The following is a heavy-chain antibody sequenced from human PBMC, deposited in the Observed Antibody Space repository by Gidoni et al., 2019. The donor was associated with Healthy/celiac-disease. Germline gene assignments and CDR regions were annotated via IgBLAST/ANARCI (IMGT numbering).Heavy chain of an antibody. D-gene: IGHD3-10*01. Sequence: QLQLQESGPGLVKPSETLSLTCTVSGGSISRSSYYWGWIRQPPGKGLEWIGSIYYSGSTYYNPSLKSRVTISVDTSKNQFSLKLSSVTAADTAVYYCASGYYGSGSLHWDYYYYYGMDVWGQGTTVTVSS. V-gene: IGHV4-39*01. CDR1: GGSISRSSYY. CDR3: ASGYYGSGSLHWDYYYYYGMDV. J-gene: IGHJ6*02. CDR2: IYYSGST.